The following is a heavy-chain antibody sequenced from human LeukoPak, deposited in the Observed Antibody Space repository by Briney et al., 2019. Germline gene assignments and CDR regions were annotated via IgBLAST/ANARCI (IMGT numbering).Heavy chain of an antibody. Sequence: GGSLRLSCAASGFTFSSYAMSWVRQAPGKGLEWVSAISGSGGSTYYADSVKGRFTISRDNSKNTLYLQMNSLRAEDTAVYYCALEDYVWGSYRPGGDAFGIWGQGTMVTVSS. CDR1: GFTFSSYA. CDR2: ISGSGGST. V-gene: IGHV3-23*01. CDR3: ALEDYVWGSYRPGGDAFGI. D-gene: IGHD3-16*02. J-gene: IGHJ3*02.